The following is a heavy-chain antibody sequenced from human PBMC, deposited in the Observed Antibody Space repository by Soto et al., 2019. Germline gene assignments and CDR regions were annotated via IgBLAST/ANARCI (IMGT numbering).Heavy chain of an antibody. Sequence: GASVKVSCKASVFTFTSSAVHWVRQARGQRLEWIGWIVVGSGNTNYAQKFQERVTITRDMSTSTAYMELSSLRSEDTAVYYCAAERGLHYYYGMDVRGQGTTVTVSS. CDR1: VFTFTSSA. J-gene: IGHJ6*02. CDR3: AAERGLHYYYGMDV. CDR2: IVVGSGNT. D-gene: IGHD4-4*01. V-gene: IGHV1-58*01.